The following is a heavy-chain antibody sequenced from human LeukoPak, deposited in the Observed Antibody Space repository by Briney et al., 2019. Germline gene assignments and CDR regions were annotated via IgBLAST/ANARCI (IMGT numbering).Heavy chain of an antibody. V-gene: IGHV3-74*01. J-gene: IGHJ4*02. CDR2: INSDGSST. D-gene: IGHD6-19*01. CDR1: GFTFSSCW. Sequence: GGSLRLSCAASGFTFSSCWMHWVRQAPGRGLVWVSRINSDGSSTSYADSVKGRFTISRDNAKNTLYLQMNSLRAEDTAVYYCARDLYSSGWYVPYWGQGTLVTVSS. CDR3: ARDLYSSGWYVPY.